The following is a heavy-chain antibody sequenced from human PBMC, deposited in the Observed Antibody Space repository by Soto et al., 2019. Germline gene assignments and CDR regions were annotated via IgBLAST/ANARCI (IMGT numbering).Heavy chain of an antibody. V-gene: IGHV1-69*01. D-gene: IGHD2-15*01. J-gene: IGHJ6*01. CDR1: GGTFSSYA. CDR3: ARWNFEVPDYCSGGSCYRDFAYYGMDV. CDR2: IIPIFGTA. Sequence: QVQLVQSGAEVKKPGSSVKVSCKASGGTFSSYAISWVRQAPGQGLEWMGGIIPIFGTANYAQKFQGRVTIAADESASTAYMELSSLRFEDTAVYYCARWNFEVPDYCSGGSCYRDFAYYGMDVW.